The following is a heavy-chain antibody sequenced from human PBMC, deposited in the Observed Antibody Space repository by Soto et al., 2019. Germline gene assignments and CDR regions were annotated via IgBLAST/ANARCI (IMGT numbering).Heavy chain of an antibody. CDR1: GFTFSSYA. CDR3: AKDTGITMVRGVIITYNYFDY. D-gene: IGHD3-10*01. V-gene: IGHV3-23*01. CDR2: IRGSGGST. Sequence: GGSLRLSCAASGFTFSSYAMSWVRQAPGKGLEWVSAIRGSGGSTYYADSVKGWFTISRDNSKNTLYLQMNSLRAEDTAVYYCAKDTGITMVRGVIITYNYFDYWGQGTLVTVSS. J-gene: IGHJ4*02.